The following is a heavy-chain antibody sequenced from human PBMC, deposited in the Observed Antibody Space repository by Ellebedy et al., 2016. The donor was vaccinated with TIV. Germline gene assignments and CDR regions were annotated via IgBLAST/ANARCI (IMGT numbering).Heavy chain of an antibody. J-gene: IGHJ4*02. Sequence: ASVKVSXKASRYTFTGYYIHWLRQAPGQGLKWMGWINPKTSDTNYAQNLQGRVAMTRDTSISTAYMDLSRLTSDDTAIYYCAVPSSLLPQGSGTTYDFDIWGQGTLVTVSS. CDR3: AVPSSLLPQGSGTTYDFDI. CDR1: RYTFTGYY. CDR2: INPKTSDT. D-gene: IGHD3-10*01. V-gene: IGHV1-2*02.